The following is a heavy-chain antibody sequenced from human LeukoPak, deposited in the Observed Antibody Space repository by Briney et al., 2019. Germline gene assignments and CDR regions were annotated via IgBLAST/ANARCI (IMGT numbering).Heavy chain of an antibody. V-gene: IGHV3-30*03. CDR3: ASQKDRGNIVVVVAAER. Sequence: GGSLRLSCAASRFTFSTYGMHWVRQAPGKGLEWVAVISYDGNNQYYADSVKGRFTISRDNAKNSLYLQMNSLRAEDTAVYYCASQKDRGNIVVVVAAERWGQGTLVTVSS. J-gene: IGHJ4*02. CDR2: ISYDGNNQ. CDR1: RFTFSTYG. D-gene: IGHD2-15*01.